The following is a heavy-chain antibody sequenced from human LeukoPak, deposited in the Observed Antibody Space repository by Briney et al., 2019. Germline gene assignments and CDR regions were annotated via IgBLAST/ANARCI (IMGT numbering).Heavy chain of an antibody. CDR2: INPSGGST. V-gene: IGHV1-46*01. Sequence: GASVKVSCKASGYTFTSYYMHWVRQAPGQGLEWMGIINPSGGSTSYAQKFQGRVTMTRDTSTSTVYMELSSLRSEDTAVYYCAREGVPAAIGYYYMDVWGKGTTVTISS. CDR1: GYTFTSYY. D-gene: IGHD2-2*02. J-gene: IGHJ6*03. CDR3: AREGVPAAIGYYYMDV.